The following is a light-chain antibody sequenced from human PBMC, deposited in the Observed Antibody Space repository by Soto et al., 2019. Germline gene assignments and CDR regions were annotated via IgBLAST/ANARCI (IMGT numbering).Light chain of an antibody. J-gene: IGLJ3*02. V-gene: IGLV2-23*02. CDR2: EVT. CDR1: SSDVGSYNL. CDR3: SSYAGSSTLVV. Sequence: QSALTQPASVSGSPGQSITISCTGTSSDVGSYNLVSWYQQHPGKAPKLMIQEVTKRPSGVSNRFSGSKSGNTASLTISGLQAEDEADYDCSSYAGSSTLVVFGGGTKLTVL.